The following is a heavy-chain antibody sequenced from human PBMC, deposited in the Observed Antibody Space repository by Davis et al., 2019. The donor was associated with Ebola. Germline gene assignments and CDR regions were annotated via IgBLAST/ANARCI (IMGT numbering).Heavy chain of an antibody. J-gene: IGHJ6*02. V-gene: IGHV1-8*01. Sequence: AASVKVSCKASGGTFTSYDINWVRQATGQGLEWMGWMNPNSGNTGYAQKFQGRVTMTRNTSISTAYMELSSLRSEDTAVYYCARVGYCTGGVCYQDLGVWGQGTTVTVSS. CDR3: ARVGYCTGGVCYQDLGV. CDR1: GGTFTSYD. CDR2: MNPNSGNT. D-gene: IGHD2-8*02.